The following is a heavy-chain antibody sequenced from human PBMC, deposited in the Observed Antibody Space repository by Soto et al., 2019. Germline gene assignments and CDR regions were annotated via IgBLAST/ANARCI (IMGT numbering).Heavy chain of an antibody. CDR3: AKPLPPSYDMLTGDYNY. V-gene: IGHV3-23*01. Sequence: GGSLRLSCAASGFTFSSYAMSWVRQAPGKGLEWVSAISGSGGSTYYADSVKGRFTISRDNSKNTLYLQMNSLRAEDTAVYYCAKPLPPSYDMLTGDYNYWGQGTLVTVSS. J-gene: IGHJ4*02. CDR2: ISGSGGST. D-gene: IGHD3-9*01. CDR1: GFTFSSYA.